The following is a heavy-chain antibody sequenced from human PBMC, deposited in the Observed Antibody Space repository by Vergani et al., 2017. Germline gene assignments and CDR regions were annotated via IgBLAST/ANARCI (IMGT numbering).Heavy chain of an antibody. D-gene: IGHD3-9*01. CDR2: ISGSGGST. CDR3: AKDPLYDILTGYQEYYFDY. V-gene: IGHV3-23*01. Sequence: EVQLLESGGGLVQPGGSLRLSCAASGFTFSSYAMSWVRQAPGKGLEWGSAISGSGGSTYYADSVKGRFTISRDNSKNTLYLQMNSLRAEDTAVYYCAKDPLYDILTGYQEYYFDYWGQGTLVTVSS. J-gene: IGHJ4*02. CDR1: GFTFSSYA.